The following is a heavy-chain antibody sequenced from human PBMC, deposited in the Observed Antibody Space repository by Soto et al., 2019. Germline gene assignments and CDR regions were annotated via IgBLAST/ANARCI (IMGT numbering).Heavy chain of an antibody. J-gene: IGHJ4*02. CDR3: AHRILRTVFGLVTTTAIYFDF. V-gene: IGHV2-5*02. D-gene: IGHD3-3*01. Sequence: QITLNESGPTVVKPAEPLTLTCTFSGFSLTTSGVGVGWIRQSPGKAPEWLALIYWDDDTRYSASLTSRLTITKDTSKSQVVVTMASVDPADTATYYCAHRILRTVFGLVTTTAIYFDFWGQGTPVVVSS. CDR2: IYWDDDT. CDR1: GFSLTTSGVG.